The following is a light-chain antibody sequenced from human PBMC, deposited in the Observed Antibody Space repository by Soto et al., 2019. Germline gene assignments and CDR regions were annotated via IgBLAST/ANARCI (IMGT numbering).Light chain of an antibody. Sequence: IVLTQTQSTLSFSPGERCTLSCSASQSVSINSLAWYQQIPGQAPRLLIYGASSRATGIPDRFSGSGSGTDFTLTISRLEPEDFAVYYCQEYGISLWTFGQGTKVDIK. V-gene: IGKV3-20*01. J-gene: IGKJ1*01. CDR1: QSVSINS. CDR2: GAS. CDR3: QEYGISLWT.